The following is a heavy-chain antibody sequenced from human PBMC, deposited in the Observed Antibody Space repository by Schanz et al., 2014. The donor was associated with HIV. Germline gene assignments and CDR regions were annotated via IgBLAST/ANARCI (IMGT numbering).Heavy chain of an antibody. V-gene: IGHV3-33*01. Sequence: QVQLVESGGGVVQPGRSLRLSCAASGFIFSSYGMHWVRQAPGKGLEWVAIIWYDGSKKYYADSVKGRFTISRDNSENTLYLQMNSLRVEDTAVYYCARDMCTAGSCYYFDHWGQRTLVTVSS. CDR1: GFIFSSYG. CDR3: ARDMCTAGSCYYFDH. CDR2: IWYDGSKK. D-gene: IGHD2-15*01. J-gene: IGHJ4*02.